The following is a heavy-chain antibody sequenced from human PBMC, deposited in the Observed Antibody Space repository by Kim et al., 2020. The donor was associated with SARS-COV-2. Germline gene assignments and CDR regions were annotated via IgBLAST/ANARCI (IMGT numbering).Heavy chain of an antibody. D-gene: IGHD1-26*01. CDR2: IKQDGSEK. CDR1: GFTFSSYW. V-gene: IGHV3-7*03. CDR3: ARVFIGFNSYYGHFDY. Sequence: GGSLRLSCAASGFTFSSYWMSWVRQAPGKGLEWVANIKQDGSEKYYVDSVKGRFTISRDNAKNSLYLQMNSLRAEDTAVYYCARVFIGFNSYYGHFDYWGQGTLVTVSS. J-gene: IGHJ4*02.